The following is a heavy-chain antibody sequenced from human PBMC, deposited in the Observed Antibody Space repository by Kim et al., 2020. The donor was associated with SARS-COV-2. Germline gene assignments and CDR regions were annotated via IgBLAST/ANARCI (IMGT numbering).Heavy chain of an antibody. Sequence: GGSLRLSCAASGFTFSSYSMNWVRQAPGKGLEWVSSISSSSSYIYYADSVKGRFTISRDNAKNSLYLQMNSLRAEDTAVYYCARDPRHYYYGMDVWGQGTTFTVSS. D-gene: IGHD6-6*01. CDR2: ISSSSSYI. CDR1: GFTFSSYS. J-gene: IGHJ6*02. V-gene: IGHV3-21*01. CDR3: ARDPRHYYYGMDV.